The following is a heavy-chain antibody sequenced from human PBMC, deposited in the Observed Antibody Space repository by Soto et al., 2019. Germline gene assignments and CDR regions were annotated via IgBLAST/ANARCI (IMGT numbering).Heavy chain of an antibody. D-gene: IGHD5-12*01. CDR1: GYSFTSYW. V-gene: IGHV5-10-1*03. J-gene: IGHJ4*02. CDR3: ARPGGVGRDGYNFVY. Sequence: EVQLVQSGAEVKKPGESLRISCKGSGYSFTSYWINWVRQMPGKGLEWMGRINPSDSYTNYSPSFQGHVTISADKSISTAYLQWSSLKASDTAMYYCARPGGVGRDGYNFVYWGQGTLFTVSS. CDR2: INPSDSYT.